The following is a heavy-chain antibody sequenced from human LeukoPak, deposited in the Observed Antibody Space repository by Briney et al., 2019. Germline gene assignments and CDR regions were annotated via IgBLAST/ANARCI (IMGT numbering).Heavy chain of an antibody. CDR1: GLHFSNAW. Sequence: GGSLRLSRAASGLHFSNAWMSWVRQAPGKGLEWVGRIKSRTDGGTTDYAAPVKGRFTISRDDSKNTLYLQMNSLKTEDTAVYYCIPMWAFHMWGQGTMVTVSS. V-gene: IGHV3-15*01. D-gene: IGHD2-21*01. J-gene: IGHJ3*02. CDR2: IKSRTDGGTT. CDR3: IPMWAFHM.